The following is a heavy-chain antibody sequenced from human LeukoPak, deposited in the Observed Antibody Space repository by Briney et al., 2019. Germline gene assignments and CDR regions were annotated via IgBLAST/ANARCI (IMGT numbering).Heavy chain of an antibody. CDR3: ARDRAGLRFLEWLSGGHYYYMYV. V-gene: IGHV1-18*01. Sequence: SGAAVNVSCKASGNTFTSYGISRGRQAPGQGHEWIGWISAYNGNTNYAQKHQGRVTMPTDTSTRTAYMELRSPRSDDTAVYYCARDRAGLRFLEWLSGGHYYYMYVWGKGTTVTVSS. CDR1: GNTFTSYG. J-gene: IGHJ6*03. D-gene: IGHD3-3*01. CDR2: ISAYNGNT.